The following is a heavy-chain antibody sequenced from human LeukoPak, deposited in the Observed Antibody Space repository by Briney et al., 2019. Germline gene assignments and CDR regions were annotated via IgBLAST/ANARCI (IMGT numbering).Heavy chain of an antibody. CDR1: GFTFSSYA. J-gene: IGHJ4*02. CDR3: ARDKAYSSSWYGDYFDY. CDR2: ISSNGDST. Sequence: GGSLRLSCAASGFTFSSYALHWVRQAPGKGLEFVSAISSNGDSTYYANSVKGRFTISRDNSKNTLYLQMGSLRAEDMAVYYCARDKAYSSSWYGDYFDYWGQGTLVTVSS. V-gene: IGHV3-64*01. D-gene: IGHD6-13*01.